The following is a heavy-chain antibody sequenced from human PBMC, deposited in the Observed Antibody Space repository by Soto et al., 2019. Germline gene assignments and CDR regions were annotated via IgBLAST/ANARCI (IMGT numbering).Heavy chain of an antibody. D-gene: IGHD2-15*01. Sequence: ASVKVSWKASGYTFTSYAMHWVRQAPGQRLEWMGWINAGNGSTKYSQKFQGRVTITRDTSTSTAYMELTRLRPDGTAVYYCAREPLGYCCGGICYGREYGLDVWAQGTTVTVSS. J-gene: IGHJ6*02. V-gene: IGHV1-3*01. CDR2: INAGNGST. CDR3: AREPLGYCCGGICYGREYGLDV. CDR1: GYTFTSYA.